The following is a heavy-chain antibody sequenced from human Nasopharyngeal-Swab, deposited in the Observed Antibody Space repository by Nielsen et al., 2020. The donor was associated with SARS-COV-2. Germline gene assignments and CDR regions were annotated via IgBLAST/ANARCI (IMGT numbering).Heavy chain of an antibody. J-gene: IGHJ4*02. CDR3: ARQGDYDILTGYGY. CDR2: IYWDDDK. Sequence: SGPTLVQPTQTLTLTCTFSGFSLSTSGVGVGWIRQPPGKALEWLALIYWDDDKRYSPSLKSRLTITKDTSKNQVVLTMTNMDPVDTATYYCARQGDYDILTGYGYWGQGTLVTVSS. D-gene: IGHD3-9*01. CDR1: GFSLSTSGVG. V-gene: IGHV2-5*02.